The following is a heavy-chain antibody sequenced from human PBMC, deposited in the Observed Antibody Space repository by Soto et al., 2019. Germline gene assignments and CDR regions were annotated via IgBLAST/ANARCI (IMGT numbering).Heavy chain of an antibody. V-gene: IGHV1-46*01. D-gene: IGHD5-18*01. CDR1: GYTFTSYY. Sequence: ASVKVSCKASGYTFTSYYMHWVRQAPGQGLEWMGIINPSGGSTSYAQKFQGRVTMTRDTSTSTVYMELSSLRSEDTAVYYCARGGAAMVTGYYYYYGMDVWGQGTTATVSS. J-gene: IGHJ6*02. CDR3: ARGGAAMVTGYYYYYGMDV. CDR2: INPSGGST.